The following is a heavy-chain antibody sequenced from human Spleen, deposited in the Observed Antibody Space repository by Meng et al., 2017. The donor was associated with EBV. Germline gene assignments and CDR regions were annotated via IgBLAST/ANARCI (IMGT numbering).Heavy chain of an antibody. J-gene: IGHJ4*02. CDR2: TIPIFGTA. Sequence: VGLGELGVGETEARFSGKVSCRAPGGPFRREAIIWGRLAPGQGLEGVGGTIPIFGTADYAQRFQGRVTITADESTRTAYMELSSLRSEDTAVYYCARGIWKADDSGYFDYWGQGTLVTVSS. CDR3: ARGIWKADDSGYFDY. CDR1: GGPFRREA. D-gene: IGHD1-1*01. V-gene: IGHV1-69*01.